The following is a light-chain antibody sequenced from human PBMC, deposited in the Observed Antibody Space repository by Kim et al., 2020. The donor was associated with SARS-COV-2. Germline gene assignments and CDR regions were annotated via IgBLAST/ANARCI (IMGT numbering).Light chain of an antibody. CDR1: NIGSKS. Sequence: SYELTQPPSVSVAPGKTARITCGENNIGSKSVHWYQQKPGQAPVLVIYYDSDRPSGIPERFSGSNSGNTATLTISRVEAGDEADYYCQVWDSSRVFG. V-gene: IGLV3-21*04. CDR3: QVWDSSRV. CDR2: YDS. J-gene: IGLJ3*02.